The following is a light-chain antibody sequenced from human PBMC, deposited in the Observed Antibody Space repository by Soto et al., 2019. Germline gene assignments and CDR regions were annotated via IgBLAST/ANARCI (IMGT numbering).Light chain of an antibody. V-gene: IGKV1-9*01. CDR2: AAS. CDR1: QGISSY. CDR3: QQLDTYPVT. J-gene: IGKJ3*01. Sequence: IQLTQSPSVLSASVGDRVTLTCRASQGISSYLAWYQQKPGKAPNLLIYAASTLQSGVPSRFSGSGSGTEFTLTISSLQPEDFATYYCQQLDTYPVTFGPGTKVDIK.